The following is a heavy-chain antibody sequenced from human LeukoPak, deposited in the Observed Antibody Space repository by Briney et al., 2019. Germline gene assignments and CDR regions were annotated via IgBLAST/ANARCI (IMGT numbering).Heavy chain of an antibody. CDR2: ISYDGNNK. CDR3: ARDCTNGVCYGTDFDY. V-gene: IGHV3-30*03. Sequence: GGSLRLSCAASGFTFSSYGMHWVRQAPGKGLEWVAVISYDGNNKYYADSVKGRFTISRDNSKNTLYLQMNSLRAEDTAVYYCARDCTNGVCYGTDFDYWGQGTLVTVSS. D-gene: IGHD2-8*01. J-gene: IGHJ4*02. CDR1: GFTFSSYG.